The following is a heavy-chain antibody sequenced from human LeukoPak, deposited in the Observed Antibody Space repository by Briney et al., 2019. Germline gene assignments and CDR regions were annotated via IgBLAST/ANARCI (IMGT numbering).Heavy chain of an antibody. Sequence: GGSLRLSCAASGFTFSTYAMHWVRQAPGKGLEWVAVTTSHGRDNYYAVSVQGRFTISRDNSRNTVYLQMNSLTIEDTAIYFCAKDGPSAIAAAATYAQPDFWGQGTLVTVSS. CDR2: TTSHGRDN. CDR3: AKDGPSAIAAAATYAQPDF. CDR1: GFTFSTYA. J-gene: IGHJ4*02. V-gene: IGHV3-30*04. D-gene: IGHD6-13*01.